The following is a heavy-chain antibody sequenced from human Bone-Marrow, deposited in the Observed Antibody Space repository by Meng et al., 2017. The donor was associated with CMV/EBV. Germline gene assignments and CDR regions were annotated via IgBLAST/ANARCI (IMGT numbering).Heavy chain of an antibody. CDR3: ARGYRGGGYPPNAHYNYGMDV. D-gene: IGHD6-25*01. CDR1: WFTFSSHS. CDR2: ISYSSFYI. V-gene: IGHV3-21*06. Sequence: GGSLRLSCATSWFTFSSHSMIWVRQAPGKGLEWVSSISYSSFYIYYAESMKGRFTISRDNAKNSLYLQMNSLRGEDTAVYYCARGYRGGGYPPNAHYNYGMDVWVQGTTVTVSS. J-gene: IGHJ6*02.